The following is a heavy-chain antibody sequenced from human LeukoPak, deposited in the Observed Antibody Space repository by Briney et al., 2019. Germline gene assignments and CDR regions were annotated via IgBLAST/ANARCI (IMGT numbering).Heavy chain of an antibody. CDR1: GGSFSGYY. Sequence: SETLSLTCAVYGGSFSGYYWSWIRQPPGKGLEWIGEINHRGSTNYNPSLKSRVTISVDTSKNQFSLKLSSVTAADTAVYYCARDTLLDYYGSGTNIDYWGQRTLVTVSS. D-gene: IGHD3-10*01. CDR2: INHRGST. CDR3: ARDTLLDYYGSGTNIDY. V-gene: IGHV4-34*01. J-gene: IGHJ4*02.